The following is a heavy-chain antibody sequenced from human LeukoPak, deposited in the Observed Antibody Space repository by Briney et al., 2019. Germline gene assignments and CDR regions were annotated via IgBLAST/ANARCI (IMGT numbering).Heavy chain of an antibody. CDR3: ARAGGTSWADY. J-gene: IGHJ4*02. D-gene: IGHD6-13*01. CDR1: GFTFRDYW. V-gene: IGHV3-7*01. CDR2: VKQDGTEK. Sequence: GGSLRLSCAASGFTFRDYWMTWVRQAPGKGLEWVANVKQDGTEKFHVDSVKGRFTISRDNGKNSLYLQMNSLRVEDTAIYYYARAGGTSWADYWGQGTLVTVSS.